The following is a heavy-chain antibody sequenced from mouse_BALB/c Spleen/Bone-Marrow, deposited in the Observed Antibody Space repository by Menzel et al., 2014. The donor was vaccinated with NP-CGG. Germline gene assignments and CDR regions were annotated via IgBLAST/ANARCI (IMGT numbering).Heavy chain of an antibody. D-gene: IGHD2-10*01. J-gene: IGHJ2*01. CDR3: TRREGAYYGNYVGYFDY. Sequence: LQQSGSGLVRPGASVKLSCKASGYTFTSYWMHWVRQRHGQGLEWIGNIYPGSGRTYYDEKFKNKVSLTADTSSSTAYMHLSSLTSEDSAVYYCTRREGAYYGNYVGYFDYWGQGTTLTVSS. V-gene: IGHV1S22*01. CDR2: IYPGSGRT. CDR1: GYTFTSYW.